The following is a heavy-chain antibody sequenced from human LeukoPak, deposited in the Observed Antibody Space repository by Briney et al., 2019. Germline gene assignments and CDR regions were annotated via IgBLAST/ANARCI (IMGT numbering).Heavy chain of an antibody. CDR1: GLRFSSYW. CDR2: IKEDGSGE. V-gene: IGHV3-7*03. Sequence: GGSLTLSYAASGLRFSSYWMDWVRQAPGKGLEWVAHIKEDGSGEYYVDSVKGRFTISIDNAKKSMYLQMNSLRVEDTAIYYCVSGSGWIFDYWGQGTLVTVSS. D-gene: IGHD6-19*01. CDR3: VSGSGWIFDY. J-gene: IGHJ4*02.